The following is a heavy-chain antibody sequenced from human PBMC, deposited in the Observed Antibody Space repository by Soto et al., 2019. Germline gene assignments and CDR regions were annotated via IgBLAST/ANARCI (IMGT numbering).Heavy chain of an antibody. Sequence: SETLSLTCAVYGGSFSGYYWSWIRQPPGKGLEWIGEINHSGSTNYNPSLKSRVTISVDTSKNQFSLKLSSVTAADTAVYYCGSLKSIAARIDYWGQGTLVTVSS. D-gene: IGHD6-6*01. J-gene: IGHJ4*02. CDR2: INHSGST. CDR3: GSLKSIAARIDY. V-gene: IGHV4-34*01. CDR1: GGSFSGYY.